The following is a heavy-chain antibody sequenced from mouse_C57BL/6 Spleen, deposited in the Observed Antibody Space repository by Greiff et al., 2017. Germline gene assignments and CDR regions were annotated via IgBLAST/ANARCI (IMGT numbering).Heavy chain of an antibody. CDR2: IVPETGGT. J-gene: IGHJ3*01. V-gene: IGHV1-15*01. D-gene: IGHD2-10*01. CDR1: GYTFTDYE. CDR3: TRNPLPYPFAY. Sequence: QVQLQQSGAELVRPGASVTLSCKASGYTFTDYEMHWVKQTPVHGLEWIGAIVPETGGTAYNQKFKGKAILTADKSSSTAYMELRSLTSEDSAVYYCTRNPLPYPFAYWGQGTLVTVSA.